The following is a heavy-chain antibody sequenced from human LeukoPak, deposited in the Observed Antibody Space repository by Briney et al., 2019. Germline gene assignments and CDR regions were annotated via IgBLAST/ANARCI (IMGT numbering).Heavy chain of an antibody. V-gene: IGHV3-33*08. CDR2: IWYDGSRK. J-gene: IGHJ3*02. CDR3: ARYSGSGALGSFDI. D-gene: IGHD3-10*01. Sequence: GGSLRLSCAASGFTFSSYAMHWVRQAPGKGLEWVAVIWYDGSRKYYADSVQGRFTISRDNSKNTLYLQMNSLRAEDTAVYYCARYSGSGALGSFDIWGQGTMVTVSS. CDR1: GFTFSSYA.